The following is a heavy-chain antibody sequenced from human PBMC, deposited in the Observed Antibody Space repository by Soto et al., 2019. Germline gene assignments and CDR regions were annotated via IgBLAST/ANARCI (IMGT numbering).Heavy chain of an antibody. CDR2: IYTSGST. V-gene: IGHV4-4*07. J-gene: IGHJ5*02. D-gene: IGHD5-12*01. Sequence: PSETLSLTCTVSGGSISSYYWSWIRQPAGKGLEWIGRIYTSGSTNYNPSLKSRVTMSVDTSKNQFPLKLSSVTAADTAVYYCARDRCSGYDCPGGWFDPWGQGTLVTVSS. CDR3: ARDRCSGYDCPGGWFDP. CDR1: GGSISSYY.